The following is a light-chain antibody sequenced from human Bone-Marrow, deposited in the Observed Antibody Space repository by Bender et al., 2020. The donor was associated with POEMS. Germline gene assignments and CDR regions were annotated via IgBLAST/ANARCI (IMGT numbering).Light chain of an antibody. V-gene: IGLV2-14*02. Sequence: QSALTQPASVSGSPGQSITISCTGTSSDLGTYNLVSWYQQHPGKAPKVIIYDVSNRPSGVSNRFSGSKSGNTASLTISGLQAEDEADYYCTSYARGSLYVFGTGTNVTVL. J-gene: IGLJ1*01. CDR2: DVS. CDR1: SSDLGTYNL. CDR3: TSYARGSLYV.